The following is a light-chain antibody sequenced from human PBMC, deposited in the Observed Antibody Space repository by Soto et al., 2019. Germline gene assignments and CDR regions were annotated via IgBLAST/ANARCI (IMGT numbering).Light chain of an antibody. Sequence: AIQMTQSPSSLSASVGDRVTITCRASQGIRNELGWYQQKPGKAPKHLIYAASTLERAVPSKFSASGSGTDFTLTISSLRPEDFATYYCLQDSKYPRTFGQGTKVEIK. CDR2: AAS. J-gene: IGKJ1*01. CDR3: LQDSKYPRT. CDR1: QGIRNE. V-gene: IGKV1-6*01.